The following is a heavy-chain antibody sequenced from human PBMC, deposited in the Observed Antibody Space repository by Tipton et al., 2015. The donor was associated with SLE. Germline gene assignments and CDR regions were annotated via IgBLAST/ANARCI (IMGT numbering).Heavy chain of an antibody. CDR1: GFTFSSYA. D-gene: IGHD3-10*01. V-gene: IGHV3-23*01. Sequence: SLRLSCAASGFTFSSYAMSWVRQAPGKGLEWVSAISGSGGSTYYADSVKGRFTISRDNSKNTLYLQMDSLRAEDTAVYYCTTQEDGSGSGNWGQGTLVTVSS. J-gene: IGHJ4*02. CDR2: ISGSGGST. CDR3: TTQEDGSGSGN.